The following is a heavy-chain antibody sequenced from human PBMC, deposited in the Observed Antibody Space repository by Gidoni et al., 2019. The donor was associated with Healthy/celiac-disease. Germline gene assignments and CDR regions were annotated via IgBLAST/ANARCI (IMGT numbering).Heavy chain of an antibody. CDR1: GGTFRIYA. D-gene: IGHD3-22*01. Sequence: QVQLVQSGAEVKKPGSSVKVSCKASGGTFRIYALSWVRQAPGQGLEWMGGIIPIFGTANYAQKFQGRVTITADKSTSTAYMELSSLRSEDTAVYYCARGGYYYDSSGYYYGWFDPWGQGTLVTVSS. CDR2: IIPIFGTA. V-gene: IGHV1-69*06. J-gene: IGHJ5*02. CDR3: ARGGYYYDSSGYYYGWFDP.